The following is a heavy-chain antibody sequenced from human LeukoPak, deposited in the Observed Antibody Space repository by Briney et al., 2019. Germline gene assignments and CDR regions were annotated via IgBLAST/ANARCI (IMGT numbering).Heavy chain of an antibody. V-gene: IGHV5-51*01. CDR2: IYPGDSDT. D-gene: IGHD3-22*01. Sequence: GESLKISCKGSGYSFTSYWIGWVRQMPGKGLEWMGIIYPGDSDTRYSPSFQGQVTISADKSISTAYLQWSSLKASDTAMYYCARDSAPNYYDSSGTSENGMDVWGQGTTVTVSS. CDR3: ARDSAPNYYDSSGTSENGMDV. CDR1: GYSFTSYW. J-gene: IGHJ6*02.